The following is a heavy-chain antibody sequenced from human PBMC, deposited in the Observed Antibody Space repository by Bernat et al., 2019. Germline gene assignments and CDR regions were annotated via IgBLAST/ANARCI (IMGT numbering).Heavy chain of an antibody. D-gene: IGHD4-17*01. CDR3: AREPKTTVTTRYYYMDV. CDR1: GGTFSSYA. Sequence: QVQLVQSGAEVKKPGSSVKVSCKASGGTFSSYAISWVRQAPGQGLEWMGGIIPIFGIANYAQKFQGRVTIAADKSTSTAYMEQSSLRSEDTAVYYCAREPKTTVTTRYYYMDVWGKGTTVTVSS. V-gene: IGHV1-69*17. J-gene: IGHJ6*03. CDR2: IIPIFGIA.